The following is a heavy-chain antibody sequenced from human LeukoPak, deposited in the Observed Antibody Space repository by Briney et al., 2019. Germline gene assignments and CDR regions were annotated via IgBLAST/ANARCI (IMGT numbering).Heavy chain of an antibody. CDR3: ARELYSSGWYDYMDV. V-gene: IGHV1-2*02. CDR1: GYTFTGDY. J-gene: IGHJ6*03. D-gene: IGHD6-19*01. Sequence: ASVKVSCKASGYTFTGDYMHWVRQAPGQGLEWMGWINPNSGGTNYAQKFQGRVTMTRDTSISTAYMELSRLRSDDTAVYYCARELYSSGWYDYMDVWGKGTTVTISS. CDR2: INPNSGGT.